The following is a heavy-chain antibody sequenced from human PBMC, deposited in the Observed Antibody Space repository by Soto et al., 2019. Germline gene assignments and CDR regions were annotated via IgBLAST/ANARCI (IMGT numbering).Heavy chain of an antibody. V-gene: IGHV3-30-3*01. CDR1: GFTSSTCS. D-gene: IGHD2-15*01. CDR3: ARRAAKDGFNTFDY. Sequence: QVQLVESGGGVVQPGRSLRLSCAASGFTSSTCSMHWVRQALGKGLEWVAVISYDGNNKYYADAVKGRFTISRDNSKNTLYLQMDSLRTEDTAVYYCARRAAKDGFNTFDYWGQGTLVTVSP. CDR2: ISYDGNNK. J-gene: IGHJ4*02.